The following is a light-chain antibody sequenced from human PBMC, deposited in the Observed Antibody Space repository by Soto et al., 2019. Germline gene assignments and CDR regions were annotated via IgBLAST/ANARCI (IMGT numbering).Light chain of an antibody. J-gene: IGLJ1*01. CDR3: SSYTSSTTNG. V-gene: IGLV2-14*03. Sequence: QSALTQPASVSGSPGQSITISCTGTSSDVGGYNYVSWYQQHPGKAPKLLINDVSNRPSGISDRFSGSKSGNTASLTISGLQAEDEADYYCSSYTSSTTNGFGTGTTVTVL. CDR1: SSDVGGYNY. CDR2: DVS.